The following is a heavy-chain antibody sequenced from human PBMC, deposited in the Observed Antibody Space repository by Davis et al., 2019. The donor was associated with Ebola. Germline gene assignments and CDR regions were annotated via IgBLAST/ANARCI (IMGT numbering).Heavy chain of an antibody. Sequence: ASVKVSCKASGGTFSSYAISWVRQAPGQGLEWMGVIIPIFGTANYAQKFQGRVTITADESTSTAYMELSSLRSEDTAVYYCARELTGYYKGEGYFDYWGQGTLVTVSS. CDR2: IIPIFGTA. J-gene: IGHJ4*02. V-gene: IGHV1-69*13. CDR1: GGTFSSYA. CDR3: ARELTGYYKGEGYFDY. D-gene: IGHD3-9*01.